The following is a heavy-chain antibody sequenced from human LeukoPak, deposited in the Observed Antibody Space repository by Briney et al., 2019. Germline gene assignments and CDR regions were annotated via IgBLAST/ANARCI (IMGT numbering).Heavy chain of an antibody. CDR1: GYTFTGYY. Sequence: ASVKVSCKASGYTFTGYYMHWVRQAPGQGLEWMGWINPNSGGTNYAQKFQGRVTMTTDTSTSTAYMELRSLRSDDTAVYYCAMTTRGYSGYVFDYWGQGTLVTVSS. CDR3: AMTTRGYSGYVFDY. J-gene: IGHJ4*02. D-gene: IGHD5-12*01. CDR2: INPNSGGT. V-gene: IGHV1-2*02.